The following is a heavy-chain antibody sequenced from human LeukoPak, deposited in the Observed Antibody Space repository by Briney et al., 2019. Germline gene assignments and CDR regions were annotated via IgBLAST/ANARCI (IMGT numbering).Heavy chain of an antibody. CDR2: IKQDGSEK. V-gene: IGHV3-7*01. CDR1: GFTFGSYW. Sequence: QPGGSLRLSCAASGFTFGSYWMSWVRQAPGKGLEWVANIKQDGSEKYYVDSVKGRFTISRDNAKNSLYLQMNSLRAEDTAVYYCARGDSDYYDSRPDYWGQGTLVTVSS. D-gene: IGHD3-22*01. J-gene: IGHJ4*02. CDR3: ARGDSDYYDSRPDY.